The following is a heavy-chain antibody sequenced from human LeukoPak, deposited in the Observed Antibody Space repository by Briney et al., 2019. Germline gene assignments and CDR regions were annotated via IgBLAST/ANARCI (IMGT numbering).Heavy chain of an antibody. CDR1: GFTLKDYT. CDR3: ARASAGYAVTDGFDT. CDR2: VSFGISYI. V-gene: IGHV3-21*06. Sequence: PGGSLRLSCAASGFTLKDYTMNWVRQSPGRGLQWVSYVSFGISYISYADSLKGRFTISRDGAKSSVYLEMTSLRTDDTAVYYCARASAGYAVTDGFDTWGPGTLVTVSS. D-gene: IGHD1-1*01. J-gene: IGHJ5*02.